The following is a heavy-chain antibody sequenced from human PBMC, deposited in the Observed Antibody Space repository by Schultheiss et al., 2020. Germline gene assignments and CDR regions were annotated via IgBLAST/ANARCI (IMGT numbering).Heavy chain of an antibody. CDR2: ISSSTGKT. V-gene: IGHV3-21*01. CDR3: LGTSGSYYPGDYGMDV. J-gene: IGHJ6*02. CDR1: GFAFSHYT. D-gene: IGHD1-26*01. Sequence: GESLKISCAASGFAFSHYTMNWVRQAPGKGLEWVSSISSSTGKTYYEDSVRGRFTISRDNPKTSLYLQMDSLRAEDTAVYYCLGTSGSYYPGDYGMDVWGQGTTVTVSS.